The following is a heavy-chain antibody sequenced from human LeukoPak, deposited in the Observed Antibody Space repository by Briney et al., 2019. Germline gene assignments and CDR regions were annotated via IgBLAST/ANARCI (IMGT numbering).Heavy chain of an antibody. CDR2: ISGSGGST. CDR1: GFTFSSYA. Sequence: GGSLRLSCAASGFTFSSYAMSWVRQAPGKGLEWVSAISGSGGSTYYADSVKGRFTISRGNSKNTLYLQMNSLRAEDTDVYYCEKGNHYDSSGLYYYCGRGPRVTVSA. CDR3: EKGNHYDSSGLYYY. D-gene: IGHD3-22*01. V-gene: IGHV3-23*01. J-gene: IGHJ4*02.